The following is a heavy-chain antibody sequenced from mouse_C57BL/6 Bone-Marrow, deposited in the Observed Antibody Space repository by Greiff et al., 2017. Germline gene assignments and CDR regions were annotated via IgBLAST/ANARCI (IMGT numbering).Heavy chain of an antibody. V-gene: IGHV1-52*01. D-gene: IGHD1-1*01. CDR3: ARGVTTVVATDWFAY. J-gene: IGHJ3*01. CDR1: GYTFTSYW. Sequence: QVQLQQPGAELVRPGSSVKLSCKASGYTFTSYWMPWVKQRPIQGLEWIGNIYPSDSETHYNQKFKDKDTLTVDKSSSTAYMQLSSLTSEDSAVYYCARGVTTVVATDWFAYWGQGTLVTVSA. CDR2: IYPSDSET.